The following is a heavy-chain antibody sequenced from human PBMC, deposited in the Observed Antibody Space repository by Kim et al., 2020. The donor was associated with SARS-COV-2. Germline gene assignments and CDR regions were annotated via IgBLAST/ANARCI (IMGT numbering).Heavy chain of an antibody. J-gene: IGHJ6*01. CDR1: GFTFGVYA. CDR2: IRWNSGNI. V-gene: IGHV3-9*01. Sequence: GGSLRLSCAASGFTFGVYAMHWVRHAPGKGLEWVSGIRWNSGNIGYADSVKGRFTISRDNAKNSLYLQMNSLRAEDTAVYYCAKGFIAAAGRYYYDYGM. D-gene: IGHD6-13*01. CDR3: AKGFIAAAGRYYYDYGM.